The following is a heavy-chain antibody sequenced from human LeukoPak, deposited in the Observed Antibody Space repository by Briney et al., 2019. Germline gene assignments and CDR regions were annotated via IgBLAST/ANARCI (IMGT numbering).Heavy chain of an antibody. CDR3: ASMYVDTAMVFDY. D-gene: IGHD5-18*01. CDR1: GFTFSSYS. Sequence: GGSLRLSCAASGFTFSSYSMNWVRQAPGKGLEWVSSISSSSSYIYYADSVKGRFTISRDNAKNLLYLQMNSLRAEDTAVYYCASMYVDTAMVFDYWGQGTLVTVSS. CDR2: ISSSSSYI. V-gene: IGHV3-21*01. J-gene: IGHJ4*02.